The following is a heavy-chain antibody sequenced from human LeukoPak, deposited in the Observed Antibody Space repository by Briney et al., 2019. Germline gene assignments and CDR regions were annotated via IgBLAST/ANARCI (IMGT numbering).Heavy chain of an antibody. V-gene: IGHV3-33*01. CDR3: ARGGARYYGDYNPPFDY. Sequence: GGSLRLSCAASGFTFSSYGMHWVRQAPGKGLEWVAVIWYDVSNKYHADSVKGRFTISRDNSKNTLYLQMNSLRAEDMALHYCARGGARYYGDYNPPFDYWGQGTLVTVSS. J-gene: IGHJ4*02. CDR2: IWYDVSNK. D-gene: IGHD4-17*01. CDR1: GFTFSSYG.